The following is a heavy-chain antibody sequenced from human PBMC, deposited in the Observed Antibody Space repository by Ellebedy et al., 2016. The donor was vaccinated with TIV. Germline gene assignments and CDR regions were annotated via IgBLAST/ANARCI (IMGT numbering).Heavy chain of an antibody. J-gene: IGHJ5*02. CDR3: ARGGVGYFDP. CDR1: GYTFTSYA. Sequence: ASVKVSCEASGYTFTSYAIHWVRQAPGQRLEWMGWIIAANGNTKYSQNFQGRVTFTRDTSATTAYMEFSSLGSEDTAVYYCARGGVGYFDPWGQGTLVTVSS. CDR2: IIAANGNT. D-gene: IGHD5-12*01. V-gene: IGHV1-3*01.